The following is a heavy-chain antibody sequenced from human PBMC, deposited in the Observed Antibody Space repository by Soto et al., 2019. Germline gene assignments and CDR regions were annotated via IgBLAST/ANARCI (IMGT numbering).Heavy chain of an antibody. D-gene: IGHD6-6*01. CDR1: GGSISSGGYY. Sequence: SETLSLTCTVSGGSISSGGYYWSWIRQHPGKGLEWIGYVYYSGSTYYNPSLKSRVTISVDTSKNQFSLKLSSVTAADTAVYYCARVLSSIAALDYWGQGTLVTVS. CDR2: VYYSGST. V-gene: IGHV4-31*03. CDR3: ARVLSSIAALDY. J-gene: IGHJ4*02.